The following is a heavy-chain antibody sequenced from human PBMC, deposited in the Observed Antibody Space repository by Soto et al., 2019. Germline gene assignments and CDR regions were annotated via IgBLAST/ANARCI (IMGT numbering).Heavy chain of an antibody. Sequence: EVQLVESGGGLVQPGGSLRLSCAASGFTFSSYSMNWVRQAPGKGLEWVSYISSSSSTIYYADSVKGRFTISRDNAKNSLYLQMNSLRDEDTAVYYCARDQLQYSSGWYSPKTDLDYWGQGTLVTVSS. V-gene: IGHV3-48*02. CDR3: ARDQLQYSSGWYSPKTDLDY. CDR1: GFTFSSYS. CDR2: ISSSSSTI. J-gene: IGHJ4*02. D-gene: IGHD6-13*01.